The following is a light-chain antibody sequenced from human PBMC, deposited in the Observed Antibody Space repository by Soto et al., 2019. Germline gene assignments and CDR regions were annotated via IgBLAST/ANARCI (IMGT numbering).Light chain of an antibody. CDR2: DAS. CDR1: QDIRNY. Sequence: DIQMTQSPSSLSASVGDRVTITCQASQDIRNYLNWYQQKAGKAPRLVIYDASNLEKGVPSRFSGSGSGTDFPFTISSLQPEDIAAYYCEQYGSPSSVTFGQGTRLEIK. CDR3: EQYGSPSSVT. J-gene: IGKJ5*01. V-gene: IGKV1-33*01.